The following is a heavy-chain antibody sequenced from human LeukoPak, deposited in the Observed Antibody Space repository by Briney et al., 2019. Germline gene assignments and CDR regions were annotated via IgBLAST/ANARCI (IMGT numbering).Heavy chain of an antibody. CDR3: ARAGEWLRSYLDY. J-gene: IGHJ4*02. D-gene: IGHD5-12*01. CDR2: IRSSSSYI. V-gene: IGHV3-21*01. CDR1: GFTFSSYS. Sequence: PGGSLRLSCAASGFTFSSYSTNWVRQAPGKGLEWVSSIRSSSSYIYYADSVKGRFTISRDNAKNSLYLQMNSLRAEDTAVYYCARAGEWLRSYLDYWGQGTLVTVSS.